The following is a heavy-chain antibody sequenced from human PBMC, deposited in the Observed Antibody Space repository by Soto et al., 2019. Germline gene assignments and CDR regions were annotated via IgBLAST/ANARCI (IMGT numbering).Heavy chain of an antibody. CDR2: INWDGGDT. D-gene: IGHD3-3*01. J-gene: IGHJ6*02. CDR1: GFTFEDFS. Sequence: PGGSLRLSCAASGFTFEDFSMHWVRQRPGKGLEWVSLINWDGGDTLYEDSVKGRFTISRDNSKNTLYLQMNSLRAEDTAVYYCARDRCESPEKYYDFWSGYSCGYGMDVWGQGTTVTVSS. CDR3: ARDRCESPEKYYDFWSGYSCGYGMDV. V-gene: IGHV3-43*01.